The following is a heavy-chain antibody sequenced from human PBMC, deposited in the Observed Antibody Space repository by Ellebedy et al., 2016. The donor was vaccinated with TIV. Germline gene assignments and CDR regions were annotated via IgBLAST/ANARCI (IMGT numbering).Heavy chain of an antibody. V-gene: IGHV4-59*01. CDR3: TTYSSGWYEDYYYYYMDV. CDR1: GGSISSYY. Sequence: SETLSLTXTVSGGSISSYYWSWIRQPPGKGLEWIGYIYYSGSTNYNPSLKSRVTISVDTSKNQFSLKLSSVTAADTAVYYCTTYSSGWYEDYYYYYMDVWGKGTTVTVSS. D-gene: IGHD6-19*01. J-gene: IGHJ6*03. CDR2: IYYSGST.